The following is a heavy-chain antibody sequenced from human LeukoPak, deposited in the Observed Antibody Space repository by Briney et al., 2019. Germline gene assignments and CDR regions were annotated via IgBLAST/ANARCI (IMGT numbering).Heavy chain of an antibody. D-gene: IGHD5-24*01. J-gene: IGHJ4*02. V-gene: IGHV3-30-3*02. Sequence: GGSLRLSCAASGFTFSSYAMHWVRQAPGKGLEWVAVISYDGSNKYYADSVKGRFTISRDNSKNTLYLQMNSLRAEDTAVYYCAKFGWLQAPIDYWGQGTLVTVSS. CDR1: GFTFSSYA. CDR2: ISYDGSNK. CDR3: AKFGWLQAPIDY.